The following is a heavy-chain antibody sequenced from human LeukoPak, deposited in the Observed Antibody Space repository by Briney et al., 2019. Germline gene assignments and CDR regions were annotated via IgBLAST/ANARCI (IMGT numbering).Heavy chain of an antibody. V-gene: IGHV4-59*01. CDR1: GGSISSYS. Sequence: SETLSLTCTVSGGSISSYSWSWIRQPPGKGLEWIGYIYYSGSTNYNPSLKSRVTISVDTSKNQFSLKLSSVTAADTAVYYCARDRKFIGSSYFYYYMDVWGKGTTVTISS. CDR3: ARDRKFIGSSYFYYYMDV. J-gene: IGHJ6*03. D-gene: IGHD2-21*01. CDR2: IYYSGST.